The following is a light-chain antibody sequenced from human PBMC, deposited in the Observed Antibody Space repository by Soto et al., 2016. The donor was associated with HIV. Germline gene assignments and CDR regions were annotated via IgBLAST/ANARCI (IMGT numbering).Light chain of an antibody. V-gene: IGKV1-12*01. J-gene: IGKJ5*01. CDR3: QQSNSFPIT. CDR2: SAS. Sequence: DIQMTQSPSSVSTSVGDRVTITCRASQDISNWLAWYQQKPGKAPKLLIYSASSSQTGVPSRFSGSGSGTDFTLTISSLQPEDFATYYCQQSNSFPITFGQGTRLEIK. CDR1: QDISNW.